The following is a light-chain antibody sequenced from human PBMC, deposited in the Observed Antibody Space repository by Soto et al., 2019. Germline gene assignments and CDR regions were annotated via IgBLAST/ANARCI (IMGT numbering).Light chain of an antibody. Sequence: EIVLTQSPGTLSLSPGERATLSCRASQSVSSSYLAWYQQKPGQAPRLLIYGASSRATGIPDRFSGSGSGTDFTLTISRLEPEDFAVYYCQQYCSPGLTFGGGTKVEIK. V-gene: IGKV3-20*01. CDR1: QSVSSSY. J-gene: IGKJ4*01. CDR2: GAS. CDR3: QQYCSPGLT.